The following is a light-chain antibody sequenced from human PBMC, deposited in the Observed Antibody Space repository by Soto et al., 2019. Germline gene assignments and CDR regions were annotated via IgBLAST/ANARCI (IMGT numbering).Light chain of an antibody. CDR2: SDN. CDR3: QSYDSNLNDLYV. J-gene: IGLJ1*01. Sequence: QSVLIQPPSASGTPGQRVTISCSGSGSNIGTYTVNWYQQLPGTAPKLLIYSDNQRPSGVSDRFSGSKSGTSASLAISGLQSEDEADYYCQSYDSNLNDLYVFGAGTKLTVL. V-gene: IGLV1-44*01. CDR1: GSNIGTYT.